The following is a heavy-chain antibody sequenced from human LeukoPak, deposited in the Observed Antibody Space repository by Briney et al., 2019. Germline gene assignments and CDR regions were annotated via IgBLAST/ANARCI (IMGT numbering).Heavy chain of an antibody. V-gene: IGHV3-23*01. Sequence: PGGSLRLSCAASGFTFSSYAMSWVRQAPGKGLEWVSAISGSGGSTYYADSVKGRFTISRDNSKNTLYLQMNSLRAEDTAVYYCTKEVYSSSWYGIDYWGQGTLVTVSS. J-gene: IGHJ4*02. CDR1: GFTFSSYA. D-gene: IGHD6-13*01. CDR2: ISGSGGST. CDR3: TKEVYSSSWYGIDY.